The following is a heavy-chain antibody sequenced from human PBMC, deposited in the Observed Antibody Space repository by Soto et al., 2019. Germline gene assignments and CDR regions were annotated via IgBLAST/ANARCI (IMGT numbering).Heavy chain of an antibody. J-gene: IGHJ4*02. CDR1: GFTFSSYA. V-gene: IGHV3-23*01. CDR2: ISGSGGST. D-gene: IGHD3-10*01. CDR3: AKDQQPLLWFGELSGFDY. Sequence: EVQLLESGGGLVQPGGSLRLSCAASGFTFSSYAMSWVRQAPGKGLEWVSDISGSGGSTYYADSVKGRFTISRDNSKNTLYLQMNSLRAEDTAVYYCAKDQQPLLWFGELSGFDYWGQGTLVTVSS.